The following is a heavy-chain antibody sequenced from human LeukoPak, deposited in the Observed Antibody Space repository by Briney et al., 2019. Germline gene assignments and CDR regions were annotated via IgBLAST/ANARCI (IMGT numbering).Heavy chain of an antibody. Sequence: ASVKVSCKVSGYTLTDFSMHWVRQAPGKGLEWMGGVDFEDGVIKYAQKFKCSVTMTEDTPTDTLLMELTRLAAEDTYGYFCSTSWNDRGDFYGWGQGALVTVS. CDR2: VDFEDGVI. CDR1: GYTLTDFS. V-gene: IGHV1-24*01. D-gene: IGHD1-1*01. J-gene: IGHJ4*02. CDR3: STSWNDRGDFYG.